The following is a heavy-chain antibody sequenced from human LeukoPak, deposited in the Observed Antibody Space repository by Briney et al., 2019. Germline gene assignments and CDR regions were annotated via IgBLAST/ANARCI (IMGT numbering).Heavy chain of an antibody. J-gene: IGHJ3*02. D-gene: IGHD3-22*01. CDR3: ATNYDSSGDAFDI. V-gene: IGHV4-39*01. CDR2: IYYSGST. CDR1: GGSISSSSYY. Sequence: PSETLSLTCTVSGGSISSSSYYWGWIRQPPGKGLEWIGSIYYSGSTYYNPSLKSRVTISVDTSKNQFSLKLSSVTAADTAVYYCATNYDSSGDAFDIWGQGTMVTVSS.